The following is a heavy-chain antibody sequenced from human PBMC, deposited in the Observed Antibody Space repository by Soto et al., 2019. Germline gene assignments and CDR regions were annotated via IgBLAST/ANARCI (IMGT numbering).Heavy chain of an antibody. J-gene: IGHJ3*02. CDR3: AVTRGGAHPHDI. CDR1: GGPLSSFY. V-gene: IGHV4-59*01. Sequence: ASETLSLTCNSSGGPLSSFYYSWIRQAPGKGLEWIGYIYYTGSTNYNPSLKSRVTMSADTSKNQFSLKLTSVTAADTAVYFCAVTRGGAHPHDIWGQGTMVTVS. D-gene: IGHD2-21*02. CDR2: IYYTGST.